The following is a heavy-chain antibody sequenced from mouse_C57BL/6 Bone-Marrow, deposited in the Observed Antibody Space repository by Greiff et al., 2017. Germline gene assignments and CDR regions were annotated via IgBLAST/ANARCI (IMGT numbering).Heavy chain of an antibody. V-gene: IGHV3-6*01. CDR1: GYSITSGYY. CDR3: ARGDYDGWYFDV. CDR2: ISYDGSN. J-gene: IGHJ1*03. D-gene: IGHD2-4*01. Sequence: EVQLVESGPGLVKPSQSLSLTCSVTGYSITSGYYWNWIRQFPGNQLEWMGYISYDGSNNYNPSLKNPISLTRDTSKNPCFLKLNSVTTEDTATYYCARGDYDGWYFDVWGTGTTVTVSS.